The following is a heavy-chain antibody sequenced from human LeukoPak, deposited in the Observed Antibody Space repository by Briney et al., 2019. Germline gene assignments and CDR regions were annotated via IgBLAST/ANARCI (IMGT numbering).Heavy chain of an antibody. J-gene: IGHJ4*02. Sequence: GSLRLSCAASGFTFTSYWMHSVREAPGKGLGWVSRINRDGSSTSYADSVKGRFTISRDNAKNTLYLQMNSLRAEDTAVYYCARSYGSGSYYAVSPSDYWGQGTLVTVSS. CDR2: INRDGSST. CDR3: ARSYGSGSYYAVSPSDY. CDR1: GFTFTSYW. D-gene: IGHD3-10*01. V-gene: IGHV3-74*01.